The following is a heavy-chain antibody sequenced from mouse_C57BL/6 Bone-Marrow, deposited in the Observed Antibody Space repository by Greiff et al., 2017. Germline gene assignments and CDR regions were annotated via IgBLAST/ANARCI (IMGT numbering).Heavy chain of an antibody. J-gene: IGHJ1*03. CDR1: GYTFTSYW. Sequence: QVQLQQPGAELVKPGASVKMSCKASGYTFTSYWITWVKQRPGQGLEWIGDIYPGSGSTNYNEKFKSKATLTVDTSSSTAYMQLISLTSEYSAVYYCARPYYSNYWYVDVWGTGTTVTVSS. CDR3: ARPYYSNYWYVDV. D-gene: IGHD2-5*01. CDR2: IYPGSGST. V-gene: IGHV1-55*01.